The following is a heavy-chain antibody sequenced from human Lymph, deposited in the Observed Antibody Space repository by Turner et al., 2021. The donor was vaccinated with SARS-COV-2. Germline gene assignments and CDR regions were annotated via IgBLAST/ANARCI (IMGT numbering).Heavy chain of an antibody. CDR3: ARDLGTYGMDV. D-gene: IGHD6-13*01. CDR1: GIIVSRNY. J-gene: IGHJ6*02. V-gene: IGHV3-53*01. Sequence: EVRLVESGGGLVQPGGSLRLSCAASGIIVSRNYMNWVRQAPGKGLEWVAVIYSDGTTYYADSVKGRFTISRDNSKNTLYLQMNSLRVEDTAVYYCARDLGTYGMDVWGQGTMVTVSS. CDR2: IYSDGTT.